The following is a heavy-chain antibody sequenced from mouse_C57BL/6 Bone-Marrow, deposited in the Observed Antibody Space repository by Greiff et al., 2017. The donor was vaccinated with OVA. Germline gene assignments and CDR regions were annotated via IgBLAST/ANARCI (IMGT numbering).Heavy chain of an antibody. J-gene: IGHJ4*01. CDR3: TKDYYGSSHYYDMDD. V-gene: IGHV1-72*01. CDR2: IDPNGGGT. Sequence: QVQLQQPGAELVKPGASVKLSCKASGYTFTSYWMPWVKQRPGQGLEWIGRIDPNGGGTKYNEKFKGKATLTVDKPSSTAYMQLSSLTSEDSAVYYCTKDYYGSSHYYDMDDWGQGTSVTVSS. D-gene: IGHD1-1*01. CDR1: GYTFTSYW.